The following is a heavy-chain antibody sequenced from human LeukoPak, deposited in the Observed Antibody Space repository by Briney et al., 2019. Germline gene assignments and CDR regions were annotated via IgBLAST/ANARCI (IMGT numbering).Heavy chain of an antibody. CDR3: TRGDAGGRDY. V-gene: IGHV3-7*04. D-gene: IGHD1-26*01. J-gene: IGHJ4*02. CDR2: IKPDGSDK. Sequence: GGSLRLSCAASGFTFRSYWMSWVRQAPGKGLEWVANIKPDGSDKYYVDSVKGRFTISRDNAKNSLYLQMNNLRAEDTAFYYCTRGDAGGRDYWGQGTLVTVSS. CDR1: GFTFRSYW.